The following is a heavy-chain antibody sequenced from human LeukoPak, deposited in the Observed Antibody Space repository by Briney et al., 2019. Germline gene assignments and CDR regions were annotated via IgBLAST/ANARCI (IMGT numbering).Heavy chain of an antibody. Sequence: VASVKVSCKASGYTFSSYAISWVRQAPGQGLEWMGSSYSGNTKYAQKFQGRVTMTTDTSTSTVYMELRSLTSGDTAVYYCARDLGSAYYYGSGMVFDYWGQGTLVTVSS. J-gene: IGHJ4*02. CDR3: ARDLGSAYYYGSGMVFDY. D-gene: IGHD3-10*01. CDR2: SSYSGNT. CDR1: GYTFSSYA. V-gene: IGHV1-18*01.